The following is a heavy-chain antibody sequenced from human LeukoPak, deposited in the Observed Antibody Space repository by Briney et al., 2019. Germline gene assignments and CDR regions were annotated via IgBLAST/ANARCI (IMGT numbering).Heavy chain of an antibody. J-gene: IGHJ4*02. D-gene: IGHD3-22*01. CDR1: EFTYA. CDR2: ISGRGAFT. Sequence: GGSLRLSCAASEFTYAMGWVRQAPGKGLEWVSTISGRGAFTKYADSVTGRFTISRDNSKNTMYLQLNSLRAEDTAIYYCAKTYYYDSSGYSHYLAYDYWGQGTLVTVSS. CDR3: AKTYYYDSSGYSHYLAYDY. V-gene: IGHV3-23*01.